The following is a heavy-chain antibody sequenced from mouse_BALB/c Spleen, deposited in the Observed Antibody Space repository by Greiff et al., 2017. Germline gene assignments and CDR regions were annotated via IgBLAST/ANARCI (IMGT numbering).Heavy chain of an antibody. CDR1: GYTFTSYW. CDR2: INPSNGRT. D-gene: IGHD3-2*01. V-gene: IGHV1S81*02. CDR3: ARPTARATGDY. Sequence: VQLQQPGAELVKPGASVKLSCKASGYTFTSYWMHWVKQRPGQGLEWIGEINPSNGRTNYNEKFKSKATLTVDKSSSTAYMQLSSLTSEDSAVYYCARPTARATGDYWGQGTSVTVSS. J-gene: IGHJ4*01.